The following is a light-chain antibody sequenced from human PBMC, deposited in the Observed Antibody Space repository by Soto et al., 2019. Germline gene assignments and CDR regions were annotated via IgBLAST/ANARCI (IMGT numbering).Light chain of an antibody. CDR1: SRDVGGYNY. J-gene: IGLJ1*01. CDR2: DVS. CDR3: CSYAGSYTFEV. V-gene: IGLV2-11*01. Sequence: QSVLTQPRSVSGSPGQSVTISCTGTSRDVGGYNYVSWYQQHPGKAPKLMIYDVSKRPSGVPDRFSGSKSGNTASLTISGLQAEDEADYYCCSYAGSYTFEVFGTGTKATVL.